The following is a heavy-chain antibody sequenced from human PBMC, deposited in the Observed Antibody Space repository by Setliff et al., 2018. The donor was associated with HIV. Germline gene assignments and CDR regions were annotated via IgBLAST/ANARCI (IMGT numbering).Heavy chain of an antibody. CDR2: ISASNGDT. CDR3: ARMCIGWFIGLDP. V-gene: IGHV1-18*01. D-gene: IGHD6-19*01. J-gene: IGHJ5*02. CDR1: GYIFTSYL. Sequence: ASVKVSCKASGYIFTSYLISWVRQAPGHGLEWMGWISASNGDTNYAQKFQGRVTMTTDTSTNTAYMELKSLRSDDTAVYYCARMCIGWFIGLDPWGQGSLVTVSS.